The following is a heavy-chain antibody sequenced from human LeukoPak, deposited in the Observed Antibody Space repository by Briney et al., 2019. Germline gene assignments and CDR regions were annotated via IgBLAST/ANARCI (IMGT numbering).Heavy chain of an antibody. CDR3: ARNWGLDY. CDR1: GXTFNIHA. D-gene: IGHD7-27*01. V-gene: IGHV3-23*01. CDR2: ISPNGDST. J-gene: IGHJ4*02. Sequence: GGPLRLSCAASGXTFNIHAVTWARQAPGRGLEWVSVISPNGDSTFYADSVKGRFTISRDNSKNMVFLQMDSLGAEDMAVYYCARNWGLDYWGQGTLVTVSS.